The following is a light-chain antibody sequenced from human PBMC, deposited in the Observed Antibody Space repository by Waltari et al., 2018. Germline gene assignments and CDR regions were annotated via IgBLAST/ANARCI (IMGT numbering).Light chain of an antibody. V-gene: IGKV3-15*01. CDR1: QSISRN. CDR2: AAS. Sequence: EIMMTQSPATLSVSPGDGAPLPCRASQSISRNLAWYQQRPGQSPRLLIYAASTRATGVPGRFSGSGSGTEFTLSISTLQSEDFGVYYCQQYDDWPPLTFGGGTKVEIK. CDR3: QQYDDWPPLT. J-gene: IGKJ4*01.